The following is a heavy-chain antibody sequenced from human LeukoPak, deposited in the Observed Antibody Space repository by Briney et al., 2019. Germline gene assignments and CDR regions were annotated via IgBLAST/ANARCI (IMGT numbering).Heavy chain of an antibody. CDR2: ISYDGSNK. V-gene: IGHV3-30*18. Sequence: GRSLRLSCAASGFTFSSYGMHWVRQAPGKGLEWVAVISYDGSNKYYADSVKGRFTISRDNSKNTLYLQMNSLRAEDTAVYYCAKDGCGGDSLGAFDIWGQGTMVTVSS. J-gene: IGHJ3*02. CDR3: AKDGCGGDSLGAFDI. CDR1: GFTFSSYG. D-gene: IGHD2-21*02.